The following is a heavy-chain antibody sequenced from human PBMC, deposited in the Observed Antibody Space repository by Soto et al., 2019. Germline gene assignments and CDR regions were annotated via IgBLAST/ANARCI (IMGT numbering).Heavy chain of an antibody. CDR1: GYTFTSYD. CDR3: ARASNDGGGTIGY. D-gene: IGHD4-4*01. V-gene: IGHV1-8*01. CDR2: MNPNSGNT. Sequence: ATSVKVSCKASGYTFTSYDINWVRQATGQGLEWMGWMNPNSGNTGYAQKFQGRVTMTRNTSISTAYMELSSLRSEDTAVYYCARASNDGGGTIGYWGQGTLVTVYS. J-gene: IGHJ4*02.